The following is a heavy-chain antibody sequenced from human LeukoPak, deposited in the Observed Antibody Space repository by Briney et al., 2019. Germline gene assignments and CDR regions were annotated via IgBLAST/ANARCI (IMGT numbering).Heavy chain of an antibody. J-gene: IGHJ4*02. V-gene: IGHV4-30-2*01. CDR3: AKDIAAAGTRSPHSSY. CDR1: GGSISSGGYY. CDR2: IYHSGST. Sequence: SQTLSLTSTVPGGSISSGGYYWSWIRQPPGKGLEWIGYIYHSGSTYYNPSLKSRVTISVDRSKNQFSLKLSSVTAADTAVYYCAKDIAAAGTRSPHSSYWGQGTLVTVSS. D-gene: IGHD6-13*01.